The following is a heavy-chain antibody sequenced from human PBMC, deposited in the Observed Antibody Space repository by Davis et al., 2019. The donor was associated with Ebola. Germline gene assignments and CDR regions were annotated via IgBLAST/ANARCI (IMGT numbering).Heavy chain of an antibody. D-gene: IGHD2-2*01. J-gene: IGHJ4*02. Sequence: PGGSLRLSCVVSGISLKSCAMSWVRQAPGKGLEWVSGIGSDGGTHYAGSVRGRFTISRDDSKNTLFLQMNSLRGEDTAVYYCATDNGALLPAATLGFTFDYWGQGALVTVSS. V-gene: IGHV3-23*01. CDR1: GISLKSCA. CDR2: IGSDGGT. CDR3: ATDNGALLPAATLGFTFDY.